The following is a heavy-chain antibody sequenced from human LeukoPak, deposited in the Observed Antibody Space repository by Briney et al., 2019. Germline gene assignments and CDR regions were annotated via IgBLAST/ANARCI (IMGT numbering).Heavy chain of an antibody. CDR2: IRYDGSNK. Sequence: PGRSLRLSCAASGFTFSSYGMHWVRQAPGKGLEWVAFIRYDGSNKYYADSVKGRFTISRDNAKNSLYLQMNSLRAEDTAVYYCARGGAATGRFEYWGQGTLVTVSS. CDR1: GFTFSSYG. CDR3: ARGGAATGRFEY. D-gene: IGHD1-26*01. J-gene: IGHJ4*02. V-gene: IGHV3-33*01.